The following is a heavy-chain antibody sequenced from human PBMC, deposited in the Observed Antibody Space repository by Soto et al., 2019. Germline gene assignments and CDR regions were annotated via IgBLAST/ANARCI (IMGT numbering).Heavy chain of an antibody. D-gene: IGHD6-19*01. CDR3: ARDYGAVAGTGYYYGMDV. Sequence: ASLKVSCKASGYTFTGYYMHWVRQAPGQGLEWMGWINPNSGGTNYAQKFQGWVTMTRDTSISTAYMELSRLRSDDTAVYYCARDYGAVAGTGYYYGMDVWGQGTTVTVSS. CDR1: GYTFTGYY. J-gene: IGHJ6*02. CDR2: INPNSGGT. V-gene: IGHV1-2*04.